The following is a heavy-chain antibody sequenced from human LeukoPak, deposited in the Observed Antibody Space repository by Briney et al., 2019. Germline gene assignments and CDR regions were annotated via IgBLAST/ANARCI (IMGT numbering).Heavy chain of an antibody. CDR3: ARGVTVGCSGGSCVRYWSGWFDP. CDR1: GYTFTSYY. D-gene: IGHD2-15*01. CDR2: INPSGGST. Sequence: ASVKVSCKASGYTFTSYYMHWVRQAPGQGLEWMGIINPSGGSTSYAQKFQGRVTITRNTSISTAYMELSSLRSEDTAVYYCARGVTVGCSGGSCVRYWSGWFDPWGQGTLVTVSS. J-gene: IGHJ5*02. V-gene: IGHV1-46*01.